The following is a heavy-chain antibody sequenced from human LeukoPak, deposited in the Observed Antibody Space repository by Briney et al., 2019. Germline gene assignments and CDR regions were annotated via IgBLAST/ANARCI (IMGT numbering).Heavy chain of an antibody. V-gene: IGHV3-30-3*01. CDR1: GFTFSSYA. D-gene: IGHD3-22*01. J-gene: IGHJ4*02. CDR2: ISYDGSNK. CDR3: ARIAANYYDGSGYPH. Sequence: GGSLRLSCAASGFTFSSYAMHWVRQAPGKGLEWVAVISYDGSNKYYADSVKGRFTISRDNSKNTPYLQMNSLRAEDTAVYYCARIAANYYDGSGYPHWGQGTLVTVSS.